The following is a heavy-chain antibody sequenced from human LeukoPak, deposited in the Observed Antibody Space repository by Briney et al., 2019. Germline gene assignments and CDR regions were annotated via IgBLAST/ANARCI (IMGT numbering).Heavy chain of an antibody. CDR1: GGSVSSSSYF. J-gene: IGHJ4*02. D-gene: IGHD4-17*01. CDR3: ARSTMTTTVDY. CDR2: IYFTMTT. Sequence: SSQTLSLTCSVSGGSVSSSSYFWSWIRQPAGKGLEWIGRIYFTMTTDYNPSLKSRVTMSLDTSKNQFSLKLSSVTAADTAVYCCARSTMTTTVDYWGQGTLVTVSS. V-gene: IGHV4-61*02.